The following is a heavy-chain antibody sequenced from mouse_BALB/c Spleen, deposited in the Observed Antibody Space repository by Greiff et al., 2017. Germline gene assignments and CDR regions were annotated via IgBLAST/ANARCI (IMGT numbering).Heavy chain of an antibody. CDR3: AREGTTVRGYAMDY. D-gene: IGHD1-1*01. CDR2: ISDGGSYT. Sequence: EVQLVESGGGLVKPGGSLKLSCAASGFTFSDYYMYWVRQTPEKRLEWVATISDGGSYTYYPDSVKGRFTISRDNAKNNLYLQMSSLKSEDTAMYYCAREGTTVRGYAMDYWGQGTSVTVSS. V-gene: IGHV5-4*02. J-gene: IGHJ4*01. CDR1: GFTFSDYY.